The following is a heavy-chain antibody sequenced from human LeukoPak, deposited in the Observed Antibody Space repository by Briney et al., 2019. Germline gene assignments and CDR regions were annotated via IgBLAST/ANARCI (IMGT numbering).Heavy chain of an antibody. CDR1: GFTSSTYW. J-gene: IGHJ3*02. CDR3: ASHGTSDGFDI. CDR2: IKQDGSEK. V-gene: IGHV3-7*05. D-gene: IGHD1-1*01. Sequence: PGGSLRLSCAASGFTSSTYWMTWVRQTPGKGLEWVANIKQDGSEKFYVESVKGRFTVSRDNAKNSVFLQMNSLRAEDTAVYYCASHGTSDGFDIWGQGTMVTVSS.